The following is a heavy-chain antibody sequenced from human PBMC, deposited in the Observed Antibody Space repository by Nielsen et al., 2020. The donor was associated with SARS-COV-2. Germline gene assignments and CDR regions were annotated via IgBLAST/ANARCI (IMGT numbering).Heavy chain of an antibody. Sequence: SLKISCAASEFTFNDHSMHWVRQVPGKGLEWVSGISWNSGGIGYADSVKGRFTISRDNSKNTLFLEMNSLRAEDTAVYYCAKVWWAETDAFDFWGQGTTVTVSS. CDR2: ISWNSGGI. V-gene: IGHV3-9*01. CDR3: AKVWWAETDAFDF. CDR1: EFTFNDHS. D-gene: IGHD2-21*01. J-gene: IGHJ3*01.